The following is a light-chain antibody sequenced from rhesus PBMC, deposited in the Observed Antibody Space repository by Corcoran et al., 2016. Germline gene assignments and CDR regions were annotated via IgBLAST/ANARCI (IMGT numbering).Light chain of an antibody. CDR3: QQRNSDPLT. V-gene: IGKV1-33*01. CDR2: ASS. Sequence: DIQMTQSPSSLSASVGDKVTITCRASPGISNDLVWYQQTPGKALKLLIYASSTLQSGVPSRFRGSGSWKDFTLTISSLQPEDVAVYYCQQRNSDPLTFGGGTKVEIK. CDR1: PGISND. J-gene: IGKJ4*01.